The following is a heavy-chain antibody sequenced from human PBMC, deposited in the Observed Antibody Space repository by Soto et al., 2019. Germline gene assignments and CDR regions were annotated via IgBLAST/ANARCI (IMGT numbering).Heavy chain of an antibody. J-gene: IGHJ6*03. V-gene: IGHV4-34*01. Sequence: PSETLSLTCAVYGVSFSGYCWSWIRQPPGKGLEWIGEINHSGSTNYNPSLKSRVTISVDTSKNQFSLKLSSVTAADTAVYYCARGFGYCSGGSCSRGGYYYYYMDVWGKGTTVTVSS. CDR2: INHSGST. CDR3: ARGFGYCSGGSCSRGGYYYYYMDV. CDR1: GVSFSGYC. D-gene: IGHD2-15*01.